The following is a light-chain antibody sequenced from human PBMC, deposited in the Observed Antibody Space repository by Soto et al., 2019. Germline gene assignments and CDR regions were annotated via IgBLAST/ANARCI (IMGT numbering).Light chain of an antibody. V-gene: IGLV2-14*01. J-gene: IGLJ1*01. CDR3: SSYTSSSTYV. CDR1: SSDVGGSNY. CDR2: DVS. Sequence: QSVLTQPASVSGSPGQSITFSCTGTSSDVGGSNYVSWYQQHPGKAPKLIISDVSYRPSGVSNRFSGSKSGNTASLTISGLQVEDEADYYCSSYTSSSTYVFGTGTKVTV.